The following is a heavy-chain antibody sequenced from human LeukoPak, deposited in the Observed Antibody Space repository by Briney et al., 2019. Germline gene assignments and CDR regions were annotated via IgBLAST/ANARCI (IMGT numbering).Heavy chain of an antibody. CDR1: GYTFTSYY. Sequence: ASVKVSCKASGYTFTSYYMHWVRQAPGQGLEWVGIINPSGGSTSYAQKFQGRVTMTRDMSTSTVYMELSSLRSEDTAVYYCARDKGSSSGDYYYYMDVWGKGTTVTVSS. CDR2: INPSGGST. J-gene: IGHJ6*03. CDR3: ARDKGSSSGDYYYYMDV. D-gene: IGHD6-6*01. V-gene: IGHV1-46*01.